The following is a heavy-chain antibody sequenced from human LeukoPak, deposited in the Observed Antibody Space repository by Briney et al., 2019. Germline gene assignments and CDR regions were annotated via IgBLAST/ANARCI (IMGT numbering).Heavy chain of an antibody. V-gene: IGHV1-46*01. D-gene: IGHD4-17*01. J-gene: IGHJ4*02. CDR2: INPSGGST. Sequence: ASVKVSCKASGYTLTDYYMHWVRQAPGQGLEWMGIINPSGGSTSYAQKFQGRVTMTRDTSTSTVYMELSSLRSEDTAVYYCAREMTTVTTGFDYWGQGTLVTVSS. CDR3: AREMTTVTTGFDY. CDR1: GYTLTDYY.